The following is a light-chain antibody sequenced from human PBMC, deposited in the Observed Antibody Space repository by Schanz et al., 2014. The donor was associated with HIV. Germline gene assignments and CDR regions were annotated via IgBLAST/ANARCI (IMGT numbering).Light chain of an antibody. CDR1: SSDVGGYNY. Sequence: QSALTQPPSASGSPGQSVTISCTGTSSDVGGYNYVSWYQQHPGKAPKIMIYEVSKRPSGVPDRFSGSKSGNTASLTVSGRPAEREADYSCNSYPGTLVFGPGTKLPVL. V-gene: IGLV2-8*01. J-gene: IGLJ1*01. CDR3: NSYPGTLV. CDR2: EVS.